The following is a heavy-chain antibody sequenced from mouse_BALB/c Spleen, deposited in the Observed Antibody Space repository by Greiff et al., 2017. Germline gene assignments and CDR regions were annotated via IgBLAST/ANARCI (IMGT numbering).Heavy chain of an antibody. CDR1: GFTFSSFG. CDR2: ISSGSSTV. CDR3: ARSGETGTLDY. V-gene: IGHV5-17*02. D-gene: IGHD4-1*01. J-gene: IGHJ2*01. Sequence: EVQRVESGGGLVQPGGSRKLSCAASGFTFSSFGMHWVRQAPEKGLEWVAYISSGSSTVYYADTVKGRFTISRDNPKNTLFLQMTSLRSEDTAMYYCARSGETGTLDYWGQGTTLTVSA.